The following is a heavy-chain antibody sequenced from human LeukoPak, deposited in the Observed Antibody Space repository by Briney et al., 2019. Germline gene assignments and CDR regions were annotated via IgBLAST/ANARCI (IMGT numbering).Heavy chain of an antibody. J-gene: IGHJ5*02. CDR2: IYYSGST. CDR1: GGSFSGYY. Sequence: SETLSLTCAVYGGSFSGYYWSWIRQPPGKGLEWIGYIYYSGSTNYNPSLKSRVTISVDTSKNQFSLKLSSVTAADTAVYYCARKAAAGIPNWFDPWGQGTLVTVSS. V-gene: IGHV4-59*12. D-gene: IGHD6-13*01. CDR3: ARKAAAGIPNWFDP.